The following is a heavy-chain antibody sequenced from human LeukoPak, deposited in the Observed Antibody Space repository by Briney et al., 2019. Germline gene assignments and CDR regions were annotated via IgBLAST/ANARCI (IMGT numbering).Heavy chain of an antibody. D-gene: IGHD2-15*01. J-gene: IGHJ3*02. Sequence: PGRSLRLSCAASGFTFSSYAMHWVRQAPGKGLEWVAVISYDGSNKYYADSVKGRFTISRDNSKNTLYLQMNSLRAEDTAVYYCVREYCSGGSCSDAFDIWGQGTMVTVSS. V-gene: IGHV3-30*04. CDR2: ISYDGSNK. CDR1: GFTFSSYA. CDR3: VREYCSGGSCSDAFDI.